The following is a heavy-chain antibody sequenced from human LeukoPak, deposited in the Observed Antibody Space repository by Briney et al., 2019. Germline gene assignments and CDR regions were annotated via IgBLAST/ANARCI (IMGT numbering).Heavy chain of an antibody. V-gene: IGHV4-39*01. D-gene: IGHD3-22*01. CDR2: IYYSGST. CDR3: ARQKVDYYDSSGYTPLPRYYYYYYGMDV. Sequence: SETLSLTCTVSGGSISSSSYYWGWIRQPPGKGLEWIGCIYYSGSTYYNPSLKSRVTISVDTSKNQFSLKLSSVTAADTAVYYCARQKVDYYDSSGYTPLPRYYYYYYGMDVWGQGTTVTVSS. J-gene: IGHJ6*02. CDR1: GGSISSSSYY.